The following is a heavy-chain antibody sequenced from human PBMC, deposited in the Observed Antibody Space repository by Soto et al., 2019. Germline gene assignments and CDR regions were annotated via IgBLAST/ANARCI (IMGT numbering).Heavy chain of an antibody. Sequence: ASVKVSFKASGYTFTSYAMHWVRQAPGQRLEWMGWINAGNGNTKYSQKFQGRVTITRDTSASTAYMELSSLRSEDTAVYYCARVHYYHSRALTFDIWGQGTMVTVSS. CDR3: ARVHYYHSRALTFDI. CDR2: INAGNGNT. J-gene: IGHJ3*02. D-gene: IGHD3-22*01. CDR1: GYTFTSYA. V-gene: IGHV1-3*01.